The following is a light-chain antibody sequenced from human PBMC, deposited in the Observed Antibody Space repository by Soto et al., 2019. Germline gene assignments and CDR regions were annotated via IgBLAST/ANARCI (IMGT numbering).Light chain of an antibody. CDR1: QSVRTN. V-gene: IGKV3-15*01. Sequence: EIVVTQSPATLSVSPGERATLSCRASQSVRTNLAWYQQKPGQAPRLLIYDASTRATGIPARFSGSGSGTEFSLTISSLQSEDFAVYYCQQYNNWPPITFGQGTRLEIK. J-gene: IGKJ5*01. CDR2: DAS. CDR3: QQYNNWPPIT.